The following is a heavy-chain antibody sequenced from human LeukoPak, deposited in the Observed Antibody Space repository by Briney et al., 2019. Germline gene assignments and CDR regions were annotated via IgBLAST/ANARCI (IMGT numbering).Heavy chain of an antibody. CDR2: ISSSSSYI. D-gene: IGHD4-17*01. V-gene: IGHV3-21*01. J-gene: IGHJ6*02. CDR3: ARDRPPTPGDYYYYGMDV. Sequence: GGSLRLSCAASGFTFSSYSMSWVRQAPGKGLEWVSSISSSSSYIYYADSVKGRFTISRDNAKNSLYLQMNSLRAEDTAVYYCARDRPPTPGDYYYYGMDVWGQGTTVTVSS. CDR1: GFTFSSYS.